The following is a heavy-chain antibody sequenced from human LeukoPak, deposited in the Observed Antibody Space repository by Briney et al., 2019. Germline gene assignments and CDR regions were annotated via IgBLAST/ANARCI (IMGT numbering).Heavy chain of an antibody. J-gene: IGHJ3*02. D-gene: IGHD6-19*01. CDR2: IYYSGST. CDR3: ARRGRRSGTAVAGPEGAFDI. Sequence: PSETLSLTCTVSGGSICRYYWSWLRQPPGKGLEWIGYIYYSGSTNYNPSLKSRVTISVDTSKNQSSLKLSSVTAADTAVYYCARRGRRSGTAVAGPEGAFDIWGQGTMVTVSS. V-gene: IGHV4-59*01. CDR1: GGSICRYY.